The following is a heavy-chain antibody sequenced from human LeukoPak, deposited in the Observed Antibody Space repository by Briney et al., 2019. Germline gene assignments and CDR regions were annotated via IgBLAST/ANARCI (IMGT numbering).Heavy chain of an antibody. V-gene: IGHV1-2*02. D-gene: IGHD6-6*01. Sequence: ASVKVSCKASGYTFTGYYMHWVRQAPGQGLEWMGWINPNSGGTNYAQKFQGRVTMTRDTCISTAYMELSRLRSDDTAVYYCARGGRIAARPHYYYYYMDVWGKGTTVTVSS. CDR2: INPNSGGT. CDR1: GYTFTGYY. CDR3: ARGGRIAARPHYYYYYMDV. J-gene: IGHJ6*03.